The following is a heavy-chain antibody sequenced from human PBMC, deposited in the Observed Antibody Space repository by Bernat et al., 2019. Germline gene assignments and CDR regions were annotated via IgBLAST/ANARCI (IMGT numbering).Heavy chain of an antibody. V-gene: IGHV4-59*01. CDR1: GGSISSYY. Sequence: QVQLQESGPGLVKPSETLSLTCTVSGGSISSYYWSWIRQPPGKGLEWIGYIYYSGSTNYNPSLKSRVTISVDTSKNQFSLKLSSVTAADTAVYYCARVPTYYDILTGTPLVGYYGMDVWGQGTTVTVSS. CDR3: ARVPTYYDILTGTPLVGYYGMDV. J-gene: IGHJ6*02. CDR2: IYYSGST. D-gene: IGHD3-9*01.